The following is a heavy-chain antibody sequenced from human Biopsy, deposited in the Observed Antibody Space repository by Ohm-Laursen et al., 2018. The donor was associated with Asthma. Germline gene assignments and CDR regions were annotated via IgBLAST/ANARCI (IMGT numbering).Heavy chain of an antibody. J-gene: IGHJ6*02. V-gene: IGHV3-30*01. CDR1: GFSFSNFA. CDR3: ASYEVVTAILPMDV. CDR2: ISKDASTQ. D-gene: IGHD2-21*02. Sequence: SLRLSCAAPGFSFSNFAIHWVRQAPGKGLEWVGVISKDASTQDYADSVKGRFTIARDNSKNTVYLQMNSLRAEDTAVYYCASYEVVTAILPMDVWGQGTTVTVSS.